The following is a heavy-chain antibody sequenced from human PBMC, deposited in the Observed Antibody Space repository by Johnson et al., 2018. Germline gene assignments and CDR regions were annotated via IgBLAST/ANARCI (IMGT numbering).Heavy chain of an antibody. CDR2: ISPGDSDT. Sequence: VQLVQSGAEVKKPGESLKISCKGSGYSFTSYWIGWVRQMPGKGLEWMGIISPGDSDTRYSPSFQGQVTISADKSISTAYLQWSSLKASDTAMYYCAKARGVPAADLVEYFQHWGQGTLVTVSS. J-gene: IGHJ1*01. CDR1: GYSFTSYW. D-gene: IGHD2-2*01. CDR3: AKARGVPAADLVEYFQH. V-gene: IGHV5-51*01.